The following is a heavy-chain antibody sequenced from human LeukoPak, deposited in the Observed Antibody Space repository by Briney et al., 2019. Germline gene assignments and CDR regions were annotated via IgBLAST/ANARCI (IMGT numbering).Heavy chain of an antibody. Sequence: SETLSLTCTVSGGSISSSSYYWGWSRQPPGKGLEWIGSIYYSGSTYYNPSLKSRVTISVDTSKNQFSLKLSSVTAADTAVYYCARLRLSSGWLDYWGQGTLVTVSS. CDR3: ARLRLSSGWLDY. CDR2: IYYSGST. D-gene: IGHD6-19*01. V-gene: IGHV4-39*01. J-gene: IGHJ4*02. CDR1: GGSISSSSYY.